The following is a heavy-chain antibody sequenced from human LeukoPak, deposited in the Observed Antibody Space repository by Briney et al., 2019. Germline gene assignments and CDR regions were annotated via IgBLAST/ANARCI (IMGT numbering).Heavy chain of an antibody. CDR3: ARDMSVVVAATCFDY. CDR2: IRYDGSNK. D-gene: IGHD2-15*01. Sequence: GGSLRLSCAASGFTFSNYGMHWVRQAPGKGLECVAFIRYDGSNKFYADSVKGRFTISRDNSKNTLYLQMNSLRAEDTAVYYCARDMSVVVAATCFDYWGQGTLVTVSS. CDR1: GFTFSNYG. J-gene: IGHJ4*02. V-gene: IGHV3-30*02.